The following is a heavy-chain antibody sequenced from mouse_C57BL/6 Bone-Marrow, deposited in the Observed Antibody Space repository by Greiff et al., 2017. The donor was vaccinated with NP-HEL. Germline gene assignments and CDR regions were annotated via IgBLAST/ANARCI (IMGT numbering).Heavy chain of an antibody. J-gene: IGHJ2*01. D-gene: IGHD1-1*01. CDR3: ARSRTTVVPGDFDY. CDR1: GYTFTSYG. CDR2: IYPRSGNT. V-gene: IGHV1-81*01. Sequence: VKLMESGAELARPGASVKLSCKASGYTFTSYGISWVKQRTGQGLEWIGEIYPRSGNTYYNEKFKGKATLTADKSSSTAYMELRSLTSEDSAVYFCARSRTTVVPGDFDYWGQGTTLTVSS.